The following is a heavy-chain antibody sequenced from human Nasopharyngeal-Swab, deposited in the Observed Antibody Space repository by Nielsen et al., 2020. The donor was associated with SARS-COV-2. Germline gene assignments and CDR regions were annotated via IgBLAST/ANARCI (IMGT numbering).Heavy chain of an antibody. J-gene: IGHJ3*02. V-gene: IGHV1-69*10. D-gene: IGHD4-17*01. CDR3: ARSHDYGNHDAFDI. Sequence: SVKVSCKASGGTFSSYAISWVRQAPGQGLEWMGGITPILGIANYAQKFQGRVTITADKSTSTAYMELSSLRSEDTAVYYCARSHDYGNHDAFDIWGQGTMVTVSS. CDR2: ITPILGIA. CDR1: GGTFSSYA.